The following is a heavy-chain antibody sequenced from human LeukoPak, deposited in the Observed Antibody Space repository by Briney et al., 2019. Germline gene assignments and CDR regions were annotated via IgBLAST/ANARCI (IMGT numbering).Heavy chain of an antibody. V-gene: IGHV3-30-3*02. D-gene: IGHD6-13*01. Sequence: PGRSLRLSCAASGFTFSSYAMHWVRQAPGKGLEWVAVISYDGSNKYYADSVKGRFTISRDDSKKTLYLQMNSLRANDTAVYYCVKPFSSSWDNWFDPWGQGTLVIVSS. CDR2: ISYDGSNK. CDR3: VKPFSSSWDNWFDP. CDR1: GFTFSSYA. J-gene: IGHJ5*02.